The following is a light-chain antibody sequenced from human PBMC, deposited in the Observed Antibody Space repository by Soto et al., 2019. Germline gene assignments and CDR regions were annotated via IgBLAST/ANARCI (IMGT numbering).Light chain of an antibody. CDR3: QHYKTWPLS. J-gene: IGKJ4*01. CDR2: HTS. V-gene: IGKV3-20*01. Sequence: ETVLTQSPGTLSLSPGERATLSCRASQSVGGSSLAWYQQRPGQAPRLLIYHTSYRATGIPDRFSGSGSGTDFTLTISRLEPEDFAVYYCQHYKTWPLSFGGGTKVDIK. CDR1: QSVGGSS.